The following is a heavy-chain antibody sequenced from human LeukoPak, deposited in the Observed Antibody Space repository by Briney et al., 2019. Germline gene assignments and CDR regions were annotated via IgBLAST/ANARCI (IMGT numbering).Heavy chain of an antibody. J-gene: IGHJ4*02. D-gene: IGHD3-22*01. CDR3: APGNDSSGYYEAEDY. V-gene: IGHV3-30*03. Sequence: GGSLRLSCAASGFTFSSYGMHWVRQAPGKGLEWVAVISYGGSNKYYADSVKGRFTISRDNSKNTLYLQMNSLRAEDTAVYYCAPGNDSSGYYEAEDYWGPGTLVTVSS. CDR2: ISYGGSNK. CDR1: GFTFSSYG.